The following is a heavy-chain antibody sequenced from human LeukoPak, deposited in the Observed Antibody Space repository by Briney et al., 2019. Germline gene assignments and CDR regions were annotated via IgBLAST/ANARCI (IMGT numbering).Heavy chain of an antibody. CDR3: TTSGTPFEY. CDR2: IKNRGDGGTT. Sequence: TGGSLTLSWAPSGLTVNKAWVGWVRLARGEGRGWGGCIKNRGDGGTTDYGAAVKGRFTVSRDDSTSTLYLQMNNLKTEDTAVDYCTTSGTPFEYWGQGTLVTVSS. D-gene: IGHD3-10*01. V-gene: IGHV3-15*01. J-gene: IGHJ4*02. CDR1: GLTVNKAW.